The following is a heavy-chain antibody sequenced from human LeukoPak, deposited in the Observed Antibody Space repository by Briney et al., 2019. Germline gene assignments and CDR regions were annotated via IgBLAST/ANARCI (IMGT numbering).Heavy chain of an antibody. Sequence: SGPTLVKPSETLSLTCTVSGGSISSYYWSWIRQPPGKGLEWIGYIYYSGSTNYNPSLKSRVTISVDTSKNQFSLKLSSVTAADTAVYYCARGGAAAGAGFDPRGQGTLVTVSS. CDR1: GGSISSYY. D-gene: IGHD6-13*01. V-gene: IGHV4-59*01. J-gene: IGHJ5*02. CDR2: IYYSGST. CDR3: ARGGAAAGAGFDP.